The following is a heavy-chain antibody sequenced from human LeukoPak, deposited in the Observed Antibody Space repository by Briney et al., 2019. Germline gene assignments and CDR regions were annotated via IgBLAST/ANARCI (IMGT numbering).Heavy chain of an antibody. Sequence: GASVKVSCKASGYTFTSYHMHWVRQAPGQGLEWMGIINPSGGTTNYAQKFRGRVTMTRDMSASTVYMELSRLRSDDTAVYYCARDLDDSGYFGSPGVCPVDYWGQGTLVTVSS. J-gene: IGHJ4*02. CDR3: ARDLDDSGYFGSPGVCPVDY. CDR2: INPSGGTT. CDR1: GYTFTSYH. V-gene: IGHV1-46*01. D-gene: IGHD3-22*01.